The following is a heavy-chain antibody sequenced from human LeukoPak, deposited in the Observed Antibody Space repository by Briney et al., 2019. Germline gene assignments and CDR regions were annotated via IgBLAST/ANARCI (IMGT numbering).Heavy chain of an antibody. J-gene: IGHJ3*02. Sequence: GGSLRLSCAASGFTFSSYAMSWVRQAPGKGLEWVSAISGSGGSTYYADSVKGRFTISRDNAKNSLYLQMDSLRDEDTAVYYCAGGRTVRAFDIWGQGTMVTVSS. CDR2: ISGSGGST. CDR1: GFTFSSYA. D-gene: IGHD4-17*01. CDR3: AGGRTVRAFDI. V-gene: IGHV3-23*01.